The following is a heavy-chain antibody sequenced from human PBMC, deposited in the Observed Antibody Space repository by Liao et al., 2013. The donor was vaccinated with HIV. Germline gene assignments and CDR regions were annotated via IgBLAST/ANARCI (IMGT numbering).Heavy chain of an antibody. CDR2: IYTTGTT. CDR1: GGSINSYY. J-gene: IGHJ6*03. CDR3: ARGPYDSSGYFSYYYMDV. Sequence: QVQLQESGPGLVKPSETLSLTCTVSGGSINSYYWNWIRQSAGKGLEWIGSIYTTGTTKYNPSLKSRVTMSVDTSKNQFSLKLSSMTAADTAIYYCARGPYDSSGYFSYYYMDVWGIGTTVTVSS. D-gene: IGHD3-22*01. V-gene: IGHV4-4*07.